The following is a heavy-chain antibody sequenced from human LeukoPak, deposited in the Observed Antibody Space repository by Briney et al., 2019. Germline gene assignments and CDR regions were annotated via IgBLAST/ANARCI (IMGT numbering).Heavy chain of an antibody. Sequence: PSETLSLTCTVSGGSISSSSCYWGWIRQPPGKGLEWIGSIYYSGSTYYNPSLKSRVTISVDTSKNQFSLKLSSVTAADTAVYYCARHEPPTPDRGFPYYFDYWGQGTLVTVSS. V-gene: IGHV4-39*01. D-gene: IGHD3-22*01. CDR2: IYYSGST. CDR1: GGSISSSSCY. J-gene: IGHJ4*02. CDR3: ARHEPPTPDRGFPYYFDY.